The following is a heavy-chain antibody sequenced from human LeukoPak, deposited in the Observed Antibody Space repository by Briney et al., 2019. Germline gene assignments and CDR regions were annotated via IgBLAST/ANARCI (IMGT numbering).Heavy chain of an antibody. CDR3: ARASEGGYSC. J-gene: IGHJ4*02. Sequence: GGSLRLSCAASGFTFSNYGMHWVRQAPGKGPEYVSAISSNGGSTYYANSVKGRFIISRDNSKNTLYLQMGSLRAEDMAVYYCARASEGGYSCWGQGTLVTVSS. D-gene: IGHD2-15*01. V-gene: IGHV3-64*01. CDR2: ISSNGGST. CDR1: GFTFSNYG.